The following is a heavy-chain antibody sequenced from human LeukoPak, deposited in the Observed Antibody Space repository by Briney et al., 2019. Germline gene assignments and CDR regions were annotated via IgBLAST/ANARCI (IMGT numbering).Heavy chain of an antibody. D-gene: IGHD6-19*01. CDR2: INPSSGST. Sequence: ASVKVSCKASGYTFNSYYMHWVRQAPGQGLEWMGIINPSSGSTSYAQNFQGRVTMTRDTSTSTVYMVLSSLRSEDTALYYCASSSSGWEQRAPFDYWGQGTQVTVSS. CDR3: ASSSSGWEQRAPFDY. J-gene: IGHJ4*02. V-gene: IGHV1-46*02. CDR1: GYTFNSYY.